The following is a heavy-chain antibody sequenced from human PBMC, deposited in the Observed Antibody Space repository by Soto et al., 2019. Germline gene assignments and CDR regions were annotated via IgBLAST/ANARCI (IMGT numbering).Heavy chain of an antibody. CDR3: ARSIVVVTALDY. CDR1: GYSFTSYY. Sequence: ASVKVSCKASGYSFTSYYMHWVRQAPGQGLEWMGIINPSGGSTSYAQKFQGRVTITRDTSASTAYMELSSLRSEDTAVYYCARSIVVVTALDYWGQGTLVTVSS. D-gene: IGHD2-21*02. J-gene: IGHJ4*02. CDR2: INPSGGST. V-gene: IGHV1-46*01.